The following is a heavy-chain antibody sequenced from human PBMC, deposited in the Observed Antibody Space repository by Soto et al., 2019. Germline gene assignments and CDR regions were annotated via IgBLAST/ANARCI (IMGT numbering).Heavy chain of an antibody. J-gene: IGHJ4*02. Sequence: PGGSLRLACAACGFSFSTSAMHWVLQAPGKGLEWASVISYDGTNKYYVDSVKGRFTISRDNSKNTLYLQMNSLRAEDTAVYYCAKDGMFDSSGYYYYVDYWGQGTRVTVSS. CDR3: AKDGMFDSSGYYYYVDY. CDR2: ISYDGTNK. D-gene: IGHD3-22*01. CDR1: GFSFSTSA. V-gene: IGHV3-30*04.